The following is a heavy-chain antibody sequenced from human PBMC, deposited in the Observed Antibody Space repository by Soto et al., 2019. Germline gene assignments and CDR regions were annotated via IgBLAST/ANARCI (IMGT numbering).Heavy chain of an antibody. D-gene: IGHD6-19*01. J-gene: IGHJ4*02. V-gene: IGHV3-30*18. CDR1: GFTFSSYG. CDR3: AKGAHFIAVAAPYWGAFDY. CDR2: ISYDGSNK. Sequence: GGSLRLSCAASGFTFSSYGMHWVRQAPGKGLEWVAVISYDGSNKYYADSVKGRFTISRDNSKNTLYLQMNSLRAEDTAVYYCAKGAHFIAVAAPYWGAFDYWGQGTLVTVSS.